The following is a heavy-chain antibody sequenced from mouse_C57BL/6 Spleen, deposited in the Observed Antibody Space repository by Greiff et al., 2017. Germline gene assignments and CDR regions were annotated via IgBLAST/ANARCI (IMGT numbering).Heavy chain of an antibody. CDR1: GFNIKDYY. Sequence: VHVKQSGAELVRPGASVKLSCTASGFNIKDYYMHWVKQRPEQGLEWIGRIDPEDGDTEYAPKFQGKATMTADTSSNTAYLQLSSLTSEDTAVYYCTTPYYYSNPRFAYWGQGTLVTVSA. D-gene: IGHD2-5*01. V-gene: IGHV14-1*01. CDR2: IDPEDGDT. J-gene: IGHJ3*01. CDR3: TTPYYYSNPRFAY.